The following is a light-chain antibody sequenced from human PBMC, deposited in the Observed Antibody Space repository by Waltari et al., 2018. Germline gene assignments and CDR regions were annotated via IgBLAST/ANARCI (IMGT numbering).Light chain of an antibody. V-gene: IGKV1-39*01. CDR1: QSISNY. CDR3: QQSYSTPLT. J-gene: IGKJ4*01. CDR2: AAS. Sequence: DIQMTQSPSSLSVSVGDRVTITCRASQSISNYLNWYQQKPGKAPELLIYAASSLQSGVPSKFSGSGSGTDFTLTISSLQPEDSATYYCQQSYSTPLTFGGGTKVEIK.